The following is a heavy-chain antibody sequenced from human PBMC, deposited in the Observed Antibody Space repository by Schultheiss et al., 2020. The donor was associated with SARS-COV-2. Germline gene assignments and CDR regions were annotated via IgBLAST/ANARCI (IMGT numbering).Heavy chain of an antibody. V-gene: IGHV3-21*01. CDR2: ISSSSSYI. CDR1: GFTFSSYS. Sequence: GGSLRLSCAASGFTFSSYSMNWVRQAPGKGLEWVSSISSSSSYIYYADSVKGRFTISRDNAKNSLYLQTNSLRAGDTAVYYCAREGRNYGMDVWGQGTTVTVSS. CDR3: AREGRNYGMDV. J-gene: IGHJ6*02.